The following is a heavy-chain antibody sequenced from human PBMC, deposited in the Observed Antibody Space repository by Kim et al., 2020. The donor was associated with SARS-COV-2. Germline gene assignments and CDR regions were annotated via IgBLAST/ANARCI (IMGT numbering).Heavy chain of an antibody. V-gene: IGHV4-34*01. Sequence: SETLSLTCAVYGGSFSGYYWSWIRQPPGKGLEWIGEINHSGSTNYNPSLKSRVTISVDTSKNQFSLKLSSVTAADTAVYYCARWGGVGSSSHFDYWGQGTLVTVSS. D-gene: IGHD6-6*01. CDR2: INHSGST. CDR3: ARWGGVGSSSHFDY. CDR1: GGSFSGYY. J-gene: IGHJ4*02.